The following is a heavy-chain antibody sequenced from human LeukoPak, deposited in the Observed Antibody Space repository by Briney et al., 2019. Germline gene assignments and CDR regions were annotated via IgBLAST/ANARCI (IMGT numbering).Heavy chain of an antibody. Sequence: GGSLRLSCAASGFTFSSYAMHWVRQAPGKGLEWVAVISYDGSNKYYADSVKGRFTISRDNSKNTLYLQMNSLRAEDTAVYYCARGEYYYGSGSPGAFDIWGQGTMVTVSS. J-gene: IGHJ3*02. V-gene: IGHV3-30-3*01. CDR1: GFTFSSYA. CDR2: ISYDGSNK. CDR3: ARGEYYYGSGSPGAFDI. D-gene: IGHD3-10*01.